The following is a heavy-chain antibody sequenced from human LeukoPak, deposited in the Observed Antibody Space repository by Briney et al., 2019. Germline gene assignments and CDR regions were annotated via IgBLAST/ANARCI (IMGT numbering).Heavy chain of an antibody. D-gene: IGHD6-19*01. J-gene: IGHJ4*02. CDR2: MNPNSGNT. CDR3: TRGSSGRRDY. V-gene: IGHV1-8*01. Sequence: ASVKVSCKASGYTFTTCDINWVRQATGQGLEWMGWMNPNSGNTGYAQSFQGRVTMTRDTSISTAYMELSNLRSEDTAIYYCTRGSSGRRDYWSQGTLVTVSS. CDR1: GYTFTTCD.